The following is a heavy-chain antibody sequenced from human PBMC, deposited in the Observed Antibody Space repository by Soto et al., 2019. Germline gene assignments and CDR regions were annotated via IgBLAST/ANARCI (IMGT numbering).Heavy chain of an antibody. Sequence: GSLRLSCAASGXTFSTSCMDWVRQTPGKGLEWVANINKDGSEKNYVDSVKGRFAISRDNAKNSLFLQMSSLTAEDSGLYYCKRYLDFWGQGNLVTVSA. CDR1: GXTFSTSC. CDR2: INKDGSEK. J-gene: IGHJ4*02. CDR3: KRYLDF. V-gene: IGHV3-7*01.